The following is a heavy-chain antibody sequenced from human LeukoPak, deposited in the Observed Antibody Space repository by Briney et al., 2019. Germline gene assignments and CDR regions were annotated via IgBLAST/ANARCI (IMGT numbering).Heavy chain of an antibody. V-gene: IGHV3-15*04. CDR2: IASKTDGGTT. J-gene: IGHJ4*02. Sequence: PGGSLRLSCAASGLTVTNAWMDWARQAPGKGLEWAGRIASKTDGGTTDYAAPVKGRFTISRDDSKNTLFLQMNSLKTEDTAVYYCTTGIRGDCGQGTLVTVSS. CDR3: TTGIRGD. CDR1: GLTVTNAW.